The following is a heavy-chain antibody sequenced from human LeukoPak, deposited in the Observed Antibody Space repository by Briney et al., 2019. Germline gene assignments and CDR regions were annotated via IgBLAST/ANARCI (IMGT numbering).Heavy chain of an antibody. CDR3: ARNAQQQNWFDP. D-gene: IGHD2-2*01. V-gene: IGHV5-51*01. J-gene: IGHJ5*02. CDR1: GYSFTTYW. CDR2: INPGDSTT. Sequence: GESLKISCHGSGYSFTTYWIGLVRQMPGEGLEWMGIINPGDSTTKSSPSFQGQVTISADKSISTAYLQWSSLKASDTAMYYCARNAQQQNWFDPWGQGTLVTVPP.